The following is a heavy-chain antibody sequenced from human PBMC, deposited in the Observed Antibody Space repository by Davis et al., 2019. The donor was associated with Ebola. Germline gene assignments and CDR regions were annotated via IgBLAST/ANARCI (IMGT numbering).Heavy chain of an antibody. CDR3: ARERRYDSGYFDY. CDR2: ISSSSSTI. V-gene: IGHV3-48*02. D-gene: IGHD3-22*01. CDR1: GFTFSSYT. J-gene: IGHJ4*02. Sequence: GESLKISCAASGFTFSSYTMNWVRQAPGKGLEWVSYISSSSSTIYYADSVKGRFTISRDNAKNSLYLQMHSLRDEDTAVYYCARERRYDSGYFDYWGQGTLVTVSS.